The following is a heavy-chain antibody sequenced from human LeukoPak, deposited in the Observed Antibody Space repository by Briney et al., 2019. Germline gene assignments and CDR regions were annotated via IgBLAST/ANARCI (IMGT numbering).Heavy chain of an antibody. CDR1: GYTFTSYD. CDR2: MNPNSGNT. J-gene: IGHJ4*02. D-gene: IGHD4-17*01. CDR3: ARAYGDYASFDF. Sequence: ASVKVSCKASGYTFTSYDINWVRQATGQGLEWMGWMNPNSGNTGYAQKFQGRVTMTRNTSISTAYMELSSLRSEDTAVYYCARAYGDYASFDFWGQGTLVTVSS. V-gene: IGHV1-8*01.